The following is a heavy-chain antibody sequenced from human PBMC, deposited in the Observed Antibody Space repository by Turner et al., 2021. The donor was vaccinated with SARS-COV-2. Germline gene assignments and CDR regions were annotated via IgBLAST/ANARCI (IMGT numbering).Heavy chain of an antibody. CDR1: GGSISSSSYY. D-gene: IGHD3-3*01. V-gene: IGHV4-39*01. J-gene: IGHJ4*02. CDR3: ARRRFMSGYSFDY. CDR2: IYYSGST. Sequence: QLHLQESGPGQVKPSETLSLTCTVSGGSISSSSYYWGWLRQPPGKGLEWIGSIYYSGSTYYNPSLKSRVTISVDTSKNQFSLKLSSVTAADTAVYYCARRRFMSGYSFDYWGQGTLVTVSS.